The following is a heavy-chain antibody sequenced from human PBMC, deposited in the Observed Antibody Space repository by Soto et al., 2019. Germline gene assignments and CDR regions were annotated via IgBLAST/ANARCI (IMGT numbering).Heavy chain of an antibody. J-gene: IGHJ4*01. D-gene: IGHD6-6*01. V-gene: IGHV1-69*08. CDR2: IIPILGIA. CDR1: GGTFSSYT. Sequence: QVQLVQSGAEVKKPGSSVKVSCKASGGTFSSYTISWVRQAPGQGLEWMGRIIPILGIANYAQKFQGRVTITADKSTSTAYMELSSLRSEDTAVYNCAREGQLVPQFDYWGHGTLVTVSS. CDR3: AREGQLVPQFDY.